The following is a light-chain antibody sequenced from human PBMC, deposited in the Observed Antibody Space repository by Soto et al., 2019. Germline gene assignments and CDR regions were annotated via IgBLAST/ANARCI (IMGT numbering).Light chain of an antibody. CDR3: QSYDNSLNHVV. Sequence: QVVLTQPPSVSGAPGQRVTIPCTGSSSNIGSFYDVHWYQQLPGTVPKLLIYGDNNRPSGVPDRFSGSKSGTAASLAITGLQAEDEADYYCQSYDNSLNHVVFGGGTKLTVL. CDR2: GDN. V-gene: IGLV1-40*01. CDR1: SSNIGSFYD. J-gene: IGLJ2*01.